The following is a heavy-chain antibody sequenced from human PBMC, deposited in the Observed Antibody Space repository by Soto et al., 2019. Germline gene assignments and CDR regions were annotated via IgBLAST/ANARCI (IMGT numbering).Heavy chain of an antibody. CDR1: GGSFSGYY. V-gene: IGHV4-34*01. Sequence: PSETLSLTCAVYGGSFSGYYWSWIRQPPGKGLEWIGEINHSGSTNYNPSLKSRVTISVDTSKNQFSLKLSSVTAADTAVYYCAREGITIFGVRRPYFDYWGQGTLVTVSS. CDR2: INHSGST. D-gene: IGHD3-3*01. CDR3: AREGITIFGVRRPYFDY. J-gene: IGHJ4*02.